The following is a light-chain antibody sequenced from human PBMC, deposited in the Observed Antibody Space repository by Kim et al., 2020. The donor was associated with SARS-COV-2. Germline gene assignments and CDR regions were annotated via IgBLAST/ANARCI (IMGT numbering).Light chain of an antibody. CDR3: QQNDDFPIT. J-gene: IGKJ5*01. Sequence: ASVGDRVTITCQATQVIKKFLNWYQQRPGKAPKLLIYDVSNLQTGVPSRFSGSGYGTEFTLTISSLQPEDFATYYCQQNDDFPITFGQGTRLVIK. V-gene: IGKV1-33*01. CDR1: QVIKKF. CDR2: DVS.